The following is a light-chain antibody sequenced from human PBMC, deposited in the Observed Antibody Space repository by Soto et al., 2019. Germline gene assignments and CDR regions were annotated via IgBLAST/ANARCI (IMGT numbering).Light chain of an antibody. CDR3: CSYAGTRTSWV. J-gene: IGLJ1*01. V-gene: IGLV2-23*01. CDR1: SSDVGTFNL. CDR2: EGT. Sequence: QAVVTQPASVSGFLGQSITMSCTGSSSDVGTFNLVSWFQQHPGKAPKLLIFEGTKRPSGVSDRFSGSKSGNTASLTISGLQAEDEADYHCCSYAGTRTSWVFGTGTK.